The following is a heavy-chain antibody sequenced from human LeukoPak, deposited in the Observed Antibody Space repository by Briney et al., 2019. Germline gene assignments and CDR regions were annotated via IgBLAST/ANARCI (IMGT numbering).Heavy chain of an antibody. J-gene: IGHJ4*02. Sequence: GGSLRLSCAASGFTFSSYSMNWVRQAPGKGLEWVSYISSSSSTIYYADSVKGRFTISRDNAKNSLYLQMNSLRAEDTAVYYCAREMAVAGIGFGTVDYWGQGTLVTVSS. CDR3: AREMAVAGIGFGTVDY. D-gene: IGHD6-19*01. CDR1: GFTFSSYS. V-gene: IGHV3-48*04. CDR2: ISSSSSTI.